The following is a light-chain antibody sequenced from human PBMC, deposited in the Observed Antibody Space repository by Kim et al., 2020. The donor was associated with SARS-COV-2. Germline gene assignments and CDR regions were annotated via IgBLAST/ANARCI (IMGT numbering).Light chain of an antibody. CDR2: AGT. Sequence: QSVLTQPASVSGSPGQSIAISCTVTSSDIGSYNLVSWYQQHPGRAPKLMIYAGTERPSGVSDRFSGSKSGYTASLTISGLQAEDEANYFCSSYAGSHTYIFGPGTKVTVL. V-gene: IGLV2-23*01. J-gene: IGLJ1*01. CDR1: SSDIGSYNL. CDR3: SSYAGSHTYI.